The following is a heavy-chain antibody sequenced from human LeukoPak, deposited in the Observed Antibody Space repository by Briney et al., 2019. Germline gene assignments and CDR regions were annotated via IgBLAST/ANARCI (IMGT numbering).Heavy chain of an antibody. D-gene: IGHD2-15*01. CDR2: ITYDGSNK. CDR1: GFTFSSYA. J-gene: IGHJ4*02. V-gene: IGHV3-30*04. Sequence: GGSLRLSCAASGFTFSSYAMHWVRQAPGKGLEWVAVITYDGSNKYYADSVRGRFTISRDNSKNTLYLQMNSLRAEDTAVYYCARDTCDGGSCYVYYFDYWGQGTLVTVSS. CDR3: ARDTCDGGSCYVYYFDY.